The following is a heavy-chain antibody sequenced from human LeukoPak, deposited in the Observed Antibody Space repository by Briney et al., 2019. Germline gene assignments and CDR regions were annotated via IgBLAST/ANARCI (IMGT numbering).Heavy chain of an antibody. CDR3: AKAGWFGDPADY. D-gene: IGHD3-10*01. CDR2: IRHDGGNK. V-gene: IGHV3-30*02. CDR1: GLTFSTYG. Sequence: PGGSLRLSCAASGLTFSTYGMHWVRQGPGKGLEWVAFIRHDGGNKYYVDSVKGRFTISRDNSENTLYLQMNSLRTEDTAVYYCAKAGWFGDPADYWGQGTLVTVSS. J-gene: IGHJ4*02.